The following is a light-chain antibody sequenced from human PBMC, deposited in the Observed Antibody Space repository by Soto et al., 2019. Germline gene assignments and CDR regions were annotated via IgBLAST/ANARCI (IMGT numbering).Light chain of an antibody. J-gene: IGKJ1*01. CDR1: QSVSSSY. V-gene: IGKV3-20*01. CDR3: QQYGSSHWG. CDR2: GAS. Sequence: EIVLTQPPGTLSLSPGERATLSCRASQSVSSSYLAWYQQKPGQAPRLLIYGASSRATGIPDRFSGSGSGTDFTLTISRLEPEDFAVYYCQQYGSSHWGLGQGTKVDIK.